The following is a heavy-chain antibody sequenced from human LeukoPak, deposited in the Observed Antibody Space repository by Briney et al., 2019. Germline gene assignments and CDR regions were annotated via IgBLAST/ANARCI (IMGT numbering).Heavy chain of an antibody. D-gene: IGHD6-19*01. V-gene: IGHV4-39*01. Sequence: SSETLSLTCTISGGSISSSDYYWGWIRQPPGKGLEWIGSIYFGGSTYYNPSLKSRVTISVDTSMNQFSLKLSFVTTADTAVYYCARMGFDQWLVGALDYWGQGTLVTVSS. J-gene: IGHJ4*02. CDR2: IYFGGST. CDR1: GGSISSSDYY. CDR3: ARMGFDQWLVGALDY.